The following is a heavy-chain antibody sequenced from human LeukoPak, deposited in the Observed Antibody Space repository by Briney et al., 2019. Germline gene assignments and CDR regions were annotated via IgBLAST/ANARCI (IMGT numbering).Heavy chain of an antibody. CDR3: ARDDPYDFFMDV. CDR1: GFSIRYFG. CDR2: VTASGGGS. V-gene: IGHV3-23*01. J-gene: IGHJ6*02. Sequence: GGSLRLSCAVSGFSIRYFGMSWVRQPPGKGLEWVSYVTASGGGSYYADSVKGRFTISRDNSKDALYLQMNSLRVEDTAVYYCARDDPYDFFMDVWGQGTTVTVSS. D-gene: IGHD3/OR15-3a*01.